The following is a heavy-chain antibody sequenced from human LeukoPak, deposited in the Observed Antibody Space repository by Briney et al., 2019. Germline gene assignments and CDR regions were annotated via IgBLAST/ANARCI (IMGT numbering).Heavy chain of an antibody. V-gene: IGHV3-20*04. Sequence: PGGSLRLSCAASGFTFDDYGMSWVRQAPGKGLGWVSGINWNGGSTGYADSVKARFTISRDNAKNSLYLQMNSLRAEDTALDYCARRDSSGYYYFDYWGQGTLVTVSS. CDR1: GFTFDDYG. CDR2: INWNGGST. CDR3: ARRDSSGYYYFDY. J-gene: IGHJ4*02. D-gene: IGHD3-22*01.